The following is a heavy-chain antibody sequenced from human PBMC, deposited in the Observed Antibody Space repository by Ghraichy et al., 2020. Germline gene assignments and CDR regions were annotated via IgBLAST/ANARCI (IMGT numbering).Heavy chain of an antibody. V-gene: IGHV4-59*01. CDR1: GGSISSYY. Sequence: ETLSLTCTVSGGSISSYYWSWIRQPPGKGLEWIGYIYYSGSTNYNPSLKSRVTISVDTSKNQFSLKLSSVTAADTAVYYCARGTTVSPEFDYWGQGTLVTVSS. J-gene: IGHJ4*02. CDR3: ARGTTVSPEFDY. CDR2: IYYSGST. D-gene: IGHD4-17*01.